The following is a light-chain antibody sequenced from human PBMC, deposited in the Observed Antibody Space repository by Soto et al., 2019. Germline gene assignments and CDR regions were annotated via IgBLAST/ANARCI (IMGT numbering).Light chain of an antibody. CDR2: SNN. Sequence: QSVLTQPHSASGTPGQRVTISCSGSSSNIGSNTVNWYQQLPGTAPKLLIYSNNQRPSGVPDRFSGSKSGTSASLAISGLQSEDEADYYCAAWDDSQNALFGGGTKVTVL. CDR1: SSNIGSNT. J-gene: IGLJ2*01. V-gene: IGLV1-44*01. CDR3: AAWDDSQNAL.